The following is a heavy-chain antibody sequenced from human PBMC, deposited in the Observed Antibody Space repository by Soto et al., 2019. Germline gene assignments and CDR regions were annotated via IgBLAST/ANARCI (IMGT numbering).Heavy chain of an antibody. D-gene: IGHD2-15*01. CDR2: ISGSGGST. V-gene: IGHV3-23*01. J-gene: IGHJ3*02. Sequence: GGSLRLSCAASGFTFSSYAMSWVRQAPGKGLEWVSAISGSGGSTYYADSVKGRFTISRDNSKNTLYLQMNSLRAEDTAVYYCAKDPRDIVVVVAATGGSDAFDIWGQGTMVTVSS. CDR3: AKDPRDIVVVVAATGGSDAFDI. CDR1: GFTFSSYA.